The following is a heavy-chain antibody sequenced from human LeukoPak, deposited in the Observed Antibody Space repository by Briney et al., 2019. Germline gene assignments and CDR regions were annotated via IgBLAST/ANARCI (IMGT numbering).Heavy chain of an antibody. CDR2: IYYSGST. J-gene: IGHJ4*02. V-gene: IGHV4-39*01. D-gene: IGHD3-22*01. CDR1: GGSISSSSYY. CDR3: ASHLLQDSSGYPPYYFDY. Sequence: SETLSLTCTVTGGSISSSSYYWGSIRQPPGKRLGWIGSIYYSGSTYYNPSLKSRVTISVDTSKNQFSLKLSSVTAADTAVYYCASHLLQDSSGYPPYYFDYWGQGTLVIVSS.